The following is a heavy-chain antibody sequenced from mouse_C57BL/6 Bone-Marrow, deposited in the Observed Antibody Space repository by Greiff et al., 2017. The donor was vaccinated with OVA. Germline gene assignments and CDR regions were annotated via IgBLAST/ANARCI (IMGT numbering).Heavy chain of an antibody. CDR1: GYTFTSYW. CDR3: ARSPSPYYYGSSYEDY. V-gene: IGHV1-50*01. D-gene: IGHD1-1*01. CDR2: IDPSDSYT. Sequence: VQLQQPGAELVKPGASVKLSCKASGYTFTSYWMQWVKQRPGQGLEWIGEIDPSDSYTNYNQKFKGKATLTVDTSSSTAYMQRSSLTSEDSAVYYCARSPSPYYYGSSYEDYWGQGTTLTVSS. J-gene: IGHJ2*01.